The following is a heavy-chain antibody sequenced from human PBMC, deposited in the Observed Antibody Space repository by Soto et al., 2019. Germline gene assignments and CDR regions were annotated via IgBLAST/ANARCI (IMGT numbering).Heavy chain of an antibody. CDR2: IIPIFGTA. Sequence: GASVKVSCKASGGTFSSYAISWVRQAPGQGLEWMGGIIPIFGTANYAQKFQGRVTITADESTSTAYMELSSLRSEDTAVYYCARVLYYYGSGSTSYYYYGMDVWGQGTTVTVSS. D-gene: IGHD3-10*01. J-gene: IGHJ6*02. CDR3: ARVLYYYGSGSTSYYYYGMDV. CDR1: GGTFSSYA. V-gene: IGHV1-69*13.